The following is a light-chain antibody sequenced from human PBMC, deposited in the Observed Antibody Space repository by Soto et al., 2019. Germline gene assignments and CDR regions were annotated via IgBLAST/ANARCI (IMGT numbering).Light chain of an antibody. CDR2: GAS. J-gene: IGKJ1*01. CDR1: QSVSSTY. V-gene: IGKV3-20*01. CDR3: QQYDTLPWT. Sequence: EIVLTQSPGTLSLSPGERATLSCRASQSVSSTYLAWFQQKPGQAPRLLMYGASNRATGIPDRFSGSGSGTDFTLISSRLEPEDFAVYYCQQYDTLPWTFGQGTKVEV.